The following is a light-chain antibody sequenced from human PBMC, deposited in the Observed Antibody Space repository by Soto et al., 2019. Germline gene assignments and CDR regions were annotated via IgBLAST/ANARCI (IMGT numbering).Light chain of an antibody. Sequence: DIQMTQSPSTLSASVGDRVTITCRASQSISTSLAWYQQKQRKAPKVLIYKACSLASGVPSRISGSGSGTEFTLTISSLQPDDFATYYCQHCDSYWTFGQGTKVEIK. CDR3: QHCDSYWT. CDR1: QSISTS. J-gene: IGKJ1*01. V-gene: IGKV1-5*03. CDR2: KAC.